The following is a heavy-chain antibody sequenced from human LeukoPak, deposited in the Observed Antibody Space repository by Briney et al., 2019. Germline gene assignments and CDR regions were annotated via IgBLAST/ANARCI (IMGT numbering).Heavy chain of an antibody. D-gene: IGHD3-22*01. CDR1: GFTFSRYW. J-gene: IGHJ4*02. CDR2: IYSGGST. V-gene: IGHV3-53*01. CDR3: ATAYSMIMVAIPLYFDF. Sequence: PGGSLRLSCAASGFTFSRYWMSWVRQAPGKGLEWVSVIYSGGSTYYADSVKGRFTISRDNSENTLYLQVSSLRAEDTAVYYCATAYSMIMVAIPLYFDFWGQGTLVTVSS.